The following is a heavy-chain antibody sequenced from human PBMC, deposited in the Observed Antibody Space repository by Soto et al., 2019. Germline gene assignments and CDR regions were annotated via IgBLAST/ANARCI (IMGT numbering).Heavy chain of an antibody. V-gene: IGHV3-74*01. J-gene: IGHJ6*03. CDR1: GFTFSSYW. Sequence: EVQLVESGGGLVQPGGSLRLSCSAAGFTFSSYWMHWFLQAPGKGLVWVSHINNDGSSTIYADSVRGRFTISRDNAKNTLYLEMNGLRAEDTAVYFCARDARYYYMAVWGKGTTVTVSS. CDR2: INNDGSST. D-gene: IGHD6-6*01. CDR3: ARDARYYYMAV.